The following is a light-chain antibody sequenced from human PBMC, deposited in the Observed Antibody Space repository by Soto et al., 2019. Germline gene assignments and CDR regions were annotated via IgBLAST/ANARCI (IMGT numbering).Light chain of an antibody. J-gene: IGKJ1*01. V-gene: IGKV1-5*03. CDR3: QQYNDNWT. CDR1: QSISSW. Sequence: DIQMTQSPSTLSASVGDRVTITCRASQSISSWLAWYQQKPGQPPKLLIYKASTLQSGVPSRFSGSGSGTEFTIAISSLQPDDSATYYCQQYNDNWTFGQGTKVE. CDR2: KAS.